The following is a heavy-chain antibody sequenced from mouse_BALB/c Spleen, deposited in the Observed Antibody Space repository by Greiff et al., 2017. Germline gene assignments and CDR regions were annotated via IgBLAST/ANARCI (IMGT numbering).Heavy chain of an antibody. CDR2: IDPSDSYT. J-gene: IGHJ3*01. D-gene: IGHD2-1*01. Sequence: VQLQQPGAELVKPGASVKLSCKASGYTFTSYWMHWVKQRPGQGLEWIGEIDPSDSYTNYNQKFKGKATLTVDKSSSTAYMQLSSLTSEDSAVYYCARSRGGGNYDWFAYWGQGTLVTVSA. CDR3: ARSRGGGNYDWFAY. V-gene: IGHV1-69*02. CDR1: GYTFTSYW.